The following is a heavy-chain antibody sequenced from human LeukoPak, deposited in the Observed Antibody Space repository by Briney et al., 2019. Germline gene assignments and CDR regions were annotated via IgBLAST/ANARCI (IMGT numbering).Heavy chain of an antibody. CDR3: ARVGYDSSGYLYYYYYYYMDV. CDR1: GFTFSSYE. D-gene: IGHD3-22*01. Sequence: PGGSLRLSCAASGFTFSSYEMNWVRQAPGKGLEWVSYISSSGSTIYYADSVKGRFTISRDNAKNSLYLQMNSLRAEDTAVYYCARVGYDSSGYLYYYYYYYMDVWGKGTTVTISS. V-gene: IGHV3-48*03. J-gene: IGHJ6*03. CDR2: ISSSGSTI.